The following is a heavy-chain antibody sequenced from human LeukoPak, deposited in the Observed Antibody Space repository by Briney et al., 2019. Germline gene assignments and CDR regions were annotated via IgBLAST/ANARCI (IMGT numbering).Heavy chain of an antibody. J-gene: IGHJ4*02. CDR1: GYSFTSYW. CDR2: IYPGDSDT. CDR3: ANLRYSSGWYLDY. V-gene: IGHV5-51*01. Sequence: GESLKISCKGSGYSFTSYWIGWVRQMPGKGLEWMEIIYPGDSDTRYSPSFQGQVTISADKSISTAYLQWTSLKASDTAMYYCANLRYSSGWYLDYWGQGTLVTVSS. D-gene: IGHD6-19*01.